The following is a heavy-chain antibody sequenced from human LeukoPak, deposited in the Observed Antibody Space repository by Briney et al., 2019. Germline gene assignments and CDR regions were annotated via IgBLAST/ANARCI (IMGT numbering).Heavy chain of an antibody. J-gene: IGHJ4*02. V-gene: IGHV1-69*13. CDR2: IIPIFGTA. CDR1: GGTFSSYA. CDR3: ARATAMVITFDY. Sequence: SVKVSCKASGGTFSSYAISWVRQAPGQGLEWMGGIIPIFGTANYAQKFQGRVTITADESTSTAYMELSSLRSEDTAVYYCARATAMVITFDYWGQGTLVTVSS. D-gene: IGHD5-18*01.